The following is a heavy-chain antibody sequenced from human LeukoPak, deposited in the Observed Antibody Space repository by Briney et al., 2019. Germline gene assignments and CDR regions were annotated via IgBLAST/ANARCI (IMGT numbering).Heavy chain of an antibody. V-gene: IGHV3-9*01. CDR2: ISWNSGSI. D-gene: IGHD6-13*01. J-gene: IGHJ4*02. Sequence: GGSLRLSCAASGFTFDDYAMHWVRQAPGKGLEWVSGISWNSGSIGYADSVKGRFTISRDNAKNSLYLQMNSLRAEDTALYYCAKDFGEAVGVVDYWGQGTLVTVSS. CDR3: AKDFGEAVGVVDY. CDR1: GFTFDDYA.